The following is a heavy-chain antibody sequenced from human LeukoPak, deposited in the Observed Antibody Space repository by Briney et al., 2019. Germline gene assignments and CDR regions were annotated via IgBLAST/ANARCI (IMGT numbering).Heavy chain of an antibody. CDR3: AGGYCSSTSCDKSAVDY. Sequence: SETLPLTCTVSGGSISSYYWSWIRQPPGKGLEWIGYIYYSGSTNYNPSLKSRVTISVDTSKNQFSLKLSSVTAADTAVYYCAGGYCSSTSCDKSAVDYWGQGTLVTVSS. V-gene: IGHV4-59*08. D-gene: IGHD2-2*01. CDR1: GGSISSYY. J-gene: IGHJ4*02. CDR2: IYYSGST.